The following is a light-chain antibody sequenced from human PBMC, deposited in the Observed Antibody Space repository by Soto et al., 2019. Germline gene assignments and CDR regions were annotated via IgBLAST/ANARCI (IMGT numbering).Light chain of an antibody. CDR3: QQANSFPLT. CDR2: AAS. Sequence: DIQMTQSPSSVSASVGDRVTITCRASQDISTWLAWYQQKPGKAPNLLIYAASSLQSGVPSRFSGSGSGTYFTLTISSLQPEDFATYYCQQANSFPLTFGGGTKVDSK. J-gene: IGKJ4*01. CDR1: QDISTW. V-gene: IGKV1-12*01.